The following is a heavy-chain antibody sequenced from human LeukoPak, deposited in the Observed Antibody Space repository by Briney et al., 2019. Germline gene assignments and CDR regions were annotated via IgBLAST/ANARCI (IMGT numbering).Heavy chain of an antibody. Sequence: GGSLRLSCAASGFTFSSYEMNWVRQAPGKGLEWVANIKQDGSEKYYVDSVKGRFTISRDNAKNSLYLQMNSLRAEDTAVYYCARSISPSGHDAFDMWGQGTMVTVSS. J-gene: IGHJ3*02. D-gene: IGHD3-3*02. CDR3: ARSISPSGHDAFDM. CDR2: IKQDGSEK. CDR1: GFTFSSYE. V-gene: IGHV3-7*01.